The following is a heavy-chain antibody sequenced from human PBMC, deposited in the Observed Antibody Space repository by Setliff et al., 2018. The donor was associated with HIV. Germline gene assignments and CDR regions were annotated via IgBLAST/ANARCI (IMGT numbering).Heavy chain of an antibody. D-gene: IGHD2-8*01. J-gene: IGHJ4*02. V-gene: IGHV1-18*04. CDR1: GYTFTNYG. CDR2: ISADSGNT. CDR3: ARVGTSGFRSDFHFDY. Sequence: ASVKVSCKASGYTFTNYGITWVRQAPGQGLEWMGWISADSGNTKYAQNVQGRVTMTTDTSASTAYMEVRRLRSDDTAVYYCARVGTSGFRSDFHFDYWGQGTLVTVSS.